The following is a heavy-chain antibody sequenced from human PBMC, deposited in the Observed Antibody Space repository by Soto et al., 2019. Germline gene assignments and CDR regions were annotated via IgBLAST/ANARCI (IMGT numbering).Heavy chain of an antibody. Sequence: GGSLRLSCAASGFTFSSFWMSWVRQAPGKGLEWVAHIKHDGSEKYYVDSVKGRLTISRDNAKSSLHLQMNSLRADDTAVYYCARDAIRWGPDYWGQGTLVTVSS. CDR2: IKHDGSEK. J-gene: IGHJ4*02. CDR3: ARDAIRWGPDY. D-gene: IGHD2-21*01. V-gene: IGHV3-7*05. CDR1: GFTFSSFW.